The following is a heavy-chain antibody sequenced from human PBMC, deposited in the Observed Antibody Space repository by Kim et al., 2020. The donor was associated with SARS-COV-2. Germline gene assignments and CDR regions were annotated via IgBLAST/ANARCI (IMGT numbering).Heavy chain of an antibody. CDR1: GGTFSSYA. D-gene: IGHD5-12*01. V-gene: IGHV1-69*13. J-gene: IGHJ4*02. CDR3: ARGPRWLPGQFDY. CDR2: IIPIFGTA. Sequence: SVKVSCKASGGTFSSYAISWVRQAPGQGLEWMGGIIPIFGTANYAQKFQGRVTITADESTSTAYMELSSLRSEDTAVYYCARGPRWLPGQFDYWGQGTLVTVSS.